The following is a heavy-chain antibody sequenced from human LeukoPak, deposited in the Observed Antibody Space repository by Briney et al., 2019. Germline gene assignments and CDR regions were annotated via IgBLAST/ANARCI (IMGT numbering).Heavy chain of an antibody. CDR1: GFTFRSYW. V-gene: IGHV3-74*01. J-gene: IGHJ5*01. CDR3: ARDQVFDF. CDR2: INSDGSTR. Sequence: GGSLRLSCAASGFTFRSYWMQWVRQAPGKGLVWVPRINSDGSTRSYADSVKGRFTISRDNAQNMLYLQMNSLRAEDTAVYYCARDQVFDFWGQGTLVTVSS.